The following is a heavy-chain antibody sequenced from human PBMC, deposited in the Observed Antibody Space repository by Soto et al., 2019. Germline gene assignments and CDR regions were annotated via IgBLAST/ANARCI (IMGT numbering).Heavy chain of an antibody. CDR1: GFSFSTYE. CDR3: ARSSGSYRPFDS. Sequence: EVQLVESGGGLVQPGGSLRLSCAASGFSFSTYEMNWVRQAPGKGLEWISNISNSDSIYYADSVKGRFTISRDNAKSSLYLQMNSLRAEDTAVYYCARSSGSYRPFDSWGQGTLVTVSS. V-gene: IGHV3-48*03. D-gene: IGHD3-22*01. CDR2: ISNSDSI. J-gene: IGHJ4*02.